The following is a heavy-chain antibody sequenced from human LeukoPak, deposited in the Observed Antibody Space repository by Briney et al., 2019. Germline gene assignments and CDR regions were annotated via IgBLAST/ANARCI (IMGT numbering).Heavy chain of an antibody. D-gene: IGHD3-3*01. CDR3: ARGPRYYDFWSGYYNARGWFDP. CDR2: INHSGST. V-gene: IGHV4-34*01. Sequence: SETLSLTCAVYGGSFSAYYWSWIRQPPGKGLEWIGEINHSGSTNYNPSLKSRVTISVDTSKNQFSLKLSSVTAADTAVYYCARGPRYYDFWSGYYNARGWFDPWGQGTLVTVSS. CDR1: GGSFSAYY. J-gene: IGHJ5*02.